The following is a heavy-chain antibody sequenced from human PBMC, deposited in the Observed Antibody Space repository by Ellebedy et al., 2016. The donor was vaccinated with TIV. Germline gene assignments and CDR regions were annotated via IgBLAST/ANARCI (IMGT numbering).Heavy chain of an antibody. V-gene: IGHV3-66*01. J-gene: IGHJ5*02. CDR2: FFSGGST. D-gene: IGHD3-16*01. Sequence: GESLKISCAASGFTVSSNYINWVRQAPGKGLEWLSVFFSGGSTFYADSAMSRFTISRDNSKNTLYLQLTSLRAEDTAVYYCARDYISGIYRNWFDPWGQGMLVTVSS. CDR3: ARDYISGIYRNWFDP. CDR1: GFTVSSNY.